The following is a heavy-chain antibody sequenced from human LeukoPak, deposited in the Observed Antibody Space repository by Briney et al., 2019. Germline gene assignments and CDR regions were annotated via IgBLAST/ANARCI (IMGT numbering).Heavy chain of an antibody. J-gene: IGHJ4*02. CDR1: GDSISNYY. V-gene: IGHV4-4*07. D-gene: IGHD3-10*01. Sequence: SETLSLACTVSGDSISNYYWSWIRQPAGKGLEWIGRIYTSGSTNYNPSLKSRVTMSVDTSKNQFSLKLSSVTAADTAVYYCARVSLVRGAPDYYFDYWGQGTLVTVSS. CDR3: ARVSLVRGAPDYYFDY. CDR2: IYTSGST.